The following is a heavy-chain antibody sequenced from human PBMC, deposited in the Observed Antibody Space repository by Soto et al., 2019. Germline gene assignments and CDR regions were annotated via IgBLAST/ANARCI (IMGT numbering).Heavy chain of an antibody. Sequence: SETLSLTCAVYGGSFSGYYWSWIRQPPGKGLEWIGEINHSGSTNYNPSLKSRVTISLDTSKNQFSLKLSSVTAADTAVYYCTRGGASGSYFLRKAFDIWGQGTMVTVSS. CDR1: GGSFSGYY. CDR2: INHSGST. D-gene: IGHD1-26*01. CDR3: TRGGASGSYFLRKAFDI. J-gene: IGHJ3*02. V-gene: IGHV4-34*01.